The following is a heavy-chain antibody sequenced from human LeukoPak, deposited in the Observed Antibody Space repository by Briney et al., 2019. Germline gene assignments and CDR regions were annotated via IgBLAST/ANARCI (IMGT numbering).Heavy chain of an antibody. Sequence: TGGSLRLSCAASGFTFSSYAMHWVRQAPGKGLEWVAVISYDGGNKYFADSVKGRFTISRDNSKNTLYLQMNSLRAEDTAVYYCARDYDSIRAFDIWGQGTMVTVSS. V-gene: IGHV3-30-3*01. CDR3: ARDYDSIRAFDI. D-gene: IGHD5-12*01. CDR2: ISYDGGNK. J-gene: IGHJ3*02. CDR1: GFTFSSYA.